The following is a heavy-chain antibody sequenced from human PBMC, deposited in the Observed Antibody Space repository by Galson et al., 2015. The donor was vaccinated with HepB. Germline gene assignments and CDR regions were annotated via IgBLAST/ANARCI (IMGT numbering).Heavy chain of an antibody. CDR2: INSSGGGT. D-gene: IGHD3-3*01. CDR1: GYTFTNYG. CDR3: ARASIFGVVVGDLDY. V-gene: IGHV1-46*01. Sequence: SVKVSCKASGYTFTNYGITWVRQAPGQGLEWMGWINSSGGGTTYSEDFQGRVTMTTDTSTSTVYMDLRSLKSEDTAVYYCARASIFGVVVGDLDYWGQGTLVTVSS. J-gene: IGHJ4*02.